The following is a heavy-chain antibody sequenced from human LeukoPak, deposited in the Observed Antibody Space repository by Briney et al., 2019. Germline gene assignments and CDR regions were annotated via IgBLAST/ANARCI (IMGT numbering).Heavy chain of an antibody. J-gene: IGHJ3*02. CDR2: INHSGST. D-gene: IGHD3-22*01. V-gene: IGHV4-34*01. CDR1: GGSFSGYY. CDR3: ARGEDYYDSSGPNAFDI. Sequence: SETLPLTCAVYGGSFSGYYWSWIRQPPGKGLEWIGEINHSGSTNYNPSLKSRVTISVDTSKSQFSLKLSSVTAADTAVYYCARGEDYYDSSGPNAFDIWGQGTMVTVSS.